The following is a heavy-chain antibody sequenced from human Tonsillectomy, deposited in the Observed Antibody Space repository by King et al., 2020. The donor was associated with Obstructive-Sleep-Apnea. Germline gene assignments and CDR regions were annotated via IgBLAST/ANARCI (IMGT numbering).Heavy chain of an antibody. CDR2: IYHRGST. CDR1: GYSIRGGYY. Sequence: QLQESGPGLVKPSETLSLTCTVSGYSIRGGYYWGWIRQPPGKGLEWIGNIYHRGSTYYNPSLRSRVTISVDTSKNQFSLNLNSVTAADTAVYYCARDDYGDSAVFDYWGQGTLVTVSS. J-gene: IGHJ4*02. CDR3: ARDDYGDSAVFDY. D-gene: IGHD4-17*01. V-gene: IGHV4-38-2*02.